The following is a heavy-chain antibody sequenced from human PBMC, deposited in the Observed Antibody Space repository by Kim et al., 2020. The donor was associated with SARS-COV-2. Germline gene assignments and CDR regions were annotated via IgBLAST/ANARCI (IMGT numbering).Heavy chain of an antibody. CDR1: GGTFSSYA. V-gene: IGHV1-69*13. D-gene: IGHD3-10*01. CDR3: ARATWILSGSPTTYYYYGMDV. CDR2: IIPIFGTA. J-gene: IGHJ6*02. Sequence: SVKVSCKASGGTFSSYAISWVRQAPGQGLEWMGGIIPIFGTANYAQKFQGRVTITADESTSTAYMELSSLRSEDTAVYYCARATWILSGSPTTYYYYGMDVWGQVTTVTVSS.